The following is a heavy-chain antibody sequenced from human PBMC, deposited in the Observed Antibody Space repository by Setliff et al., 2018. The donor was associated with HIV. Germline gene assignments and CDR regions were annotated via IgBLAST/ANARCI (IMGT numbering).Heavy chain of an antibody. V-gene: IGHV4-59*11. CDR1: GGSISSHY. CDR2: IYYSGST. J-gene: IGHJ4*01. CDR3: ARGRGVIKEKPFDY. D-gene: IGHD3-10*01. Sequence: PSETLSLTCTVSGGSISSHYWSWIQLPPLKGLEWIGYIYYSGSTNYNPSLKSRVTISVDTSKNQFSLKLSSVTAADTAVYYCARGRGVIKEKPFDYWGHGTLVTVSS.